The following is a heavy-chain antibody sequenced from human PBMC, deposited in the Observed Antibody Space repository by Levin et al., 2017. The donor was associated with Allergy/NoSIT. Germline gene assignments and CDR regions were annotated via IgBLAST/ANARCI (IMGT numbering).Heavy chain of an antibody. CDR1: GFTFTRYA. CDR3: AKDCGWDCRGSQSYYFDD. J-gene: IGHJ4*02. V-gene: IGHV3-23*01. Sequence: GESLKISCTASGFTFTRYAMAWVRQAPGKGLEWVSLISGSLGNTYHADSVKGRFTISRDNPKNMLYLQMSSLRDEDTPVYYCAKDCGWDCRGSQSYYFDDWGQGTLVTVSS. CDR2: ISGSLGNT. D-gene: IGHD2-15*01.